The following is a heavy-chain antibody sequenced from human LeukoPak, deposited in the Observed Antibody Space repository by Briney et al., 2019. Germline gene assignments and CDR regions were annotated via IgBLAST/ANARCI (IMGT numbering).Heavy chain of an antibody. J-gene: IGHJ3*01. Sequence: PSETLSLTCAVCGGSFNDYFWSWVRQSPGTGLEWIGEIHHSGSTNYNSSLESRVTMSIDTSNNQFSLKLTSVTPADTAVYYCASHKYPVQAFDVWGQGTMVTVSS. CDR3: ASHKYPVQAFDV. V-gene: IGHV4-34*01. CDR1: GGSFNDYF. D-gene: IGHD2-2*02. CDR2: IHHSGST.